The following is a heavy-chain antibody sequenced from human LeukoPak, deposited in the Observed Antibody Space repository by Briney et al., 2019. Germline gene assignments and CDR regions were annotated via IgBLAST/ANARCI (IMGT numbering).Heavy chain of an antibody. CDR3: AKDIYYDSSGYTMGAFGI. D-gene: IGHD3-22*01. J-gene: IGHJ3*02. CDR1: GFTFSSYG. V-gene: IGHV3-30*18. Sequence: RGSLRLSCAASGFTFSSYGMHWVRQAPGKGLDWVALISSDGSTKYYADSVKGRFTISRDNSKNTLYLQMNSLRAEDTAVYYCAKDIYYDSSGYTMGAFGIWGQGTMVTVSS. CDR2: ISSDGSTK.